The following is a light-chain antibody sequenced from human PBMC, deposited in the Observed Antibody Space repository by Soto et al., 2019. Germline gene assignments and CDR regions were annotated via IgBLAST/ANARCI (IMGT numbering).Light chain of an antibody. Sequence: DIQMTQSPSTLSASVGDRVTITCRASQSISSWLAWYQQKPGKAPKLLIYDASSLESGGASRFSGSGSGTEFTHTSSSLQPDDFATYYCQLYNSYSWTFGQGTKLEIK. CDR2: DAS. CDR1: QSISSW. CDR3: QLYNSYSWT. J-gene: IGKJ2*02. V-gene: IGKV1-5*01.